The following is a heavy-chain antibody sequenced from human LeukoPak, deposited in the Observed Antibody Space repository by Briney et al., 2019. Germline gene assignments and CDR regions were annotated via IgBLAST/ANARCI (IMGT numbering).Heavy chain of an antibody. CDR1: GYTFTGYY. CDR2: INPNSGGT. D-gene: IGHD3-3*01. V-gene: IGHV1-2*02. CDR3: AKQSKYYDFWSGYRNNWFDP. J-gene: IGHJ5*02. Sequence: ASVKVSCKASGYTFTGYYMHWVRQAPGQGLEWMGWINPNSGGTNYAQKFQGRVTMTRDTSICTAYMELSRLRSDDTAVYYCAKQSKYYDFWSGYRNNWFDPWGQGTLVTVSS.